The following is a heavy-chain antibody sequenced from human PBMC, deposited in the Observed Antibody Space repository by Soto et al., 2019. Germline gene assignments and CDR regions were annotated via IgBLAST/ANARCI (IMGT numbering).Heavy chain of an antibody. CDR3: ARRVEQYAYSSSLIRLDP. J-gene: IGHJ5*02. CDR1: GGSISSSSYY. D-gene: IGHD6-6*01. CDR2: IYYSGST. V-gene: IGHV4-39*01. Sequence: SETLSLTCTVSGGSISSSSYYWGWIRQPPGKGLEWIGSIYYSGSTYYNPSLKRRVTISVDTSKNQFSLKLSFVTAADTAMYYCARRVEQYAYSSSLIRLDPWGHGTLVTVSS.